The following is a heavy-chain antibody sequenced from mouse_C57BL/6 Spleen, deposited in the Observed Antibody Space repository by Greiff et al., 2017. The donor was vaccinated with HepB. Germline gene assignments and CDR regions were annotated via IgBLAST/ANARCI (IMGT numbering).Heavy chain of an antibody. CDR2: IYPANGNT. D-gene: IGHD1-1*01. Sequence: EVQLQQSVAELVRPGASVKLSCTASGFNIKNTYMHWVKQRPEQGLEWIGRIYPANGNTKYAPKFQGKATITVDTSSNTAYPQLNSLTSEDTAIYYCARGDGSSSYWYFDVWGTGTTVTVSS. V-gene: IGHV14-3*01. CDR1: GFNIKNTY. CDR3: ARGDGSSSYWYFDV. J-gene: IGHJ1*03.